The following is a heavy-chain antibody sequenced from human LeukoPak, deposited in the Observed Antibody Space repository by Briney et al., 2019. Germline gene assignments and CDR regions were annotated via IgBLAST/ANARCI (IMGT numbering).Heavy chain of an antibody. CDR2: IKEDGSER. CDR1: GFTFSSYS. CDR3: ASAVTTVTPPY. J-gene: IGHJ4*02. D-gene: IGHD4-17*01. V-gene: IGHV3-7*01. Sequence: GGSLRLSCAASGFTFSSYSMNWVRQAPGKGLEWVAHIKEDGSERYYVDSVKGRFTISRDNAKNSLYLQMNSLRAEDTAVYYCASAVTTVTPPYWGQGTLVTVSS.